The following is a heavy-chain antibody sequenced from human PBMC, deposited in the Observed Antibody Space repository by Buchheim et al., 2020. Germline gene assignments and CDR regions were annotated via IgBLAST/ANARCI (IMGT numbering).Heavy chain of an antibody. Sequence: QVQLQESGPGLVKPSGTLSLTCAVSGGSISSNNWWSWVRQPPGKGLEWIGEIYHSGSTSYNPSVRSRVTISVDKSKNQFSLNLSSVTATDAAVYYSAGRVAAPECFDPWGQGTL. D-gene: IGHD2-15*01. J-gene: IGHJ5*02. CDR3: AGRVAAPECFDP. V-gene: IGHV4-4*02. CDR1: GGSISSNNW. CDR2: IYHSGST.